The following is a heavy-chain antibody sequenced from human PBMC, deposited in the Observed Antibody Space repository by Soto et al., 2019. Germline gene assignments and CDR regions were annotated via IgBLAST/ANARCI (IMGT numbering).Heavy chain of an antibody. J-gene: IGHJ4*02. V-gene: IGHV3-21*01. CDR1: GFAFNNYG. D-gene: IGHD2-2*01. CDR2: ISKSDYT. Sequence: GGSLRLSCTVSGFAFNNYGINWVRQAPGKGLEWVSSISKSDYTYYSDSVKGRFTISRDNAKNSVSLQMNTLRVEDAAVYYCAREDSIIIPAVSDFWGQGTLVTVSS. CDR3: AREDSIIIPAVSDF.